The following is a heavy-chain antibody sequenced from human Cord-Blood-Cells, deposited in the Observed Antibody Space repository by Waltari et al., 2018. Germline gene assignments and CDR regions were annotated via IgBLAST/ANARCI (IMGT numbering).Heavy chain of an antibody. V-gene: IGHV2-5*02. J-gene: IGHJ6*02. CDR1: GFSLSTSGVG. CDR3: AHRQNDRDAYYYYGMDV. Sequence: QITLKESGPTLVKPTQTLTLTCTFSGFSLSTSGVGVGWLRQPPGKALEWLALIYWDDDKRYSPSLKSRLTSTKDTSKNQVVLTMTNMDPVDKATYYCAHRQNDRDAYYYYGMDVWGQGTTVTVSS. CDR2: IYWDDDK.